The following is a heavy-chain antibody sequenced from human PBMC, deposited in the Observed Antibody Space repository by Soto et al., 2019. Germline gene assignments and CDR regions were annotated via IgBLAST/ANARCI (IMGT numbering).Heavy chain of an antibody. CDR3: AHSLIGYYYDSSGSNWFDP. CDR2: IYWDDDK. CDR1: GFSLSTSGVG. D-gene: IGHD3-22*01. V-gene: IGHV2-5*02. Sequence: QITLKESGPTLVKPTQTLTLTCTFSGFSLSTSGVGVGWIRQPPGKALEWLALIYWDDDKRYSPSLKSRLTITKDTSKTQVALTMTNMDPVDTATYYCAHSLIGYYYDSSGSNWFDPWGQGTLVTVSS. J-gene: IGHJ5*02.